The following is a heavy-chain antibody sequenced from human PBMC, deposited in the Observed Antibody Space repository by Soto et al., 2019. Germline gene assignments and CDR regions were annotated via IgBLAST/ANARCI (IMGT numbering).Heavy chain of an antibody. CDR1: GFTFSGSA. CDR2: IRSKANSYAT. J-gene: IGHJ6*03. Sequence: GGSLRLSCAASGFTFSGSAMHWVRQASGKGLEWVGRIRSKANSYATAYAASVKGRFTISRDDSKNTAYLQMNSLKTEDTAVYYCTRREGCSGGSCYRSMDVWGKGTTVTVSS. V-gene: IGHV3-73*01. CDR3: TRREGCSGGSCYRSMDV. D-gene: IGHD2-15*01.